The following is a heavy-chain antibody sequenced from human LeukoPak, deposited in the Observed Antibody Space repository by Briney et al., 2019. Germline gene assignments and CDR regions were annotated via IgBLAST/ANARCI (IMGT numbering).Heavy chain of an antibody. J-gene: IGHJ5*01. Sequence: GGSLRLSCAPSGFTFSNFDMNWVRQAPGKGLEWISYISSSSTTIFYADSVKGRFTISRDNAKNLLYLQMNSLRAEDTAMYYCARRFDFWGQGTLVTVSS. CDR1: GFTFSNFD. CDR2: ISSSSTTI. CDR3: ARRFDF. V-gene: IGHV3-48*01.